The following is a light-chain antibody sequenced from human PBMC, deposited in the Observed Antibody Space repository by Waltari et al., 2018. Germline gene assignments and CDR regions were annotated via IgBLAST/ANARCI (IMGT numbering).Light chain of an antibody. CDR1: SSDVGGYNY. Sequence: QSALTQPASVSGSPAQSITIFCTGTSSDVGGYNYVSWYQQHPGKAPKLVIYDVSYWPSGVSNCFSGSKSGNTASLTISGLQAEDEADYYCSSYTSSSTLVFGGGTKLTVL. J-gene: IGLJ2*01. CDR2: DVS. V-gene: IGLV2-14*03. CDR3: SSYTSSSTLV.